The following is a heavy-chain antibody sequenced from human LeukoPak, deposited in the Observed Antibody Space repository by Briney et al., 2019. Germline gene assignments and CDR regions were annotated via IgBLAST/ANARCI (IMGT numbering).Heavy chain of an antibody. CDR2: IYYSGST. Sequence: TPSETLSLTCTVSGGSISSSSYYWGWIRQPPGKGLEWIGSIYYSGSTYYNPSLKSRVTISVDTSKNQFSLKLSSVTAADTAVYYCARHVSVWPAAADPTKDRYDSYPYGFDPWGQGTLVTVSS. D-gene: IGHD6-13*01. CDR1: GGSISSSSYY. J-gene: IGHJ5*02. CDR3: ARHVSVWPAAADPTKDRYDSYPYGFDP. V-gene: IGHV4-39*01.